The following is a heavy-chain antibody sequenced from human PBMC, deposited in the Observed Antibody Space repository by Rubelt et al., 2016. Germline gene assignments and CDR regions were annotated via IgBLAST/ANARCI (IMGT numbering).Heavy chain of an antibody. Sequence: QVQLVQSGAVLKKPGASVKVSCKVSGDTLSVFSIHWVRQAPGKGLEWMGGFDGEDGETVYARTCQVTLIRTEGTSQDRASTETSWRTSADSASYYCSTAESCSWYDATATWGQGTTGTVSS. J-gene: IGHJ6*02. CDR1: GDTLSVFS. V-gene: IGHV1-24*01. D-gene: IGHD6-13*01. CDR3: STAESCSWYDATAT. CDR2: FDGEDGET.